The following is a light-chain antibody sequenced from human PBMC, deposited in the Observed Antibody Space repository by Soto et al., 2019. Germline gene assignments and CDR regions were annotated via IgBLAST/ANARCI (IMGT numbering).Light chain of an antibody. CDR3: QVWDSGSDHPGV. CDR1: NIGSKS. CDR2: YHS. Sequence: SYELTQPPSVSVAPGKTARITCGGNNIGSKSVHWYQQKPGQAPVLVIYYHSDRPSGIPERFSGSNSGNTATLTISRVEAGDEADYYCQVWDSGSDHPGVFGGGTKVTVL. J-gene: IGLJ3*02. V-gene: IGLV3-21*04.